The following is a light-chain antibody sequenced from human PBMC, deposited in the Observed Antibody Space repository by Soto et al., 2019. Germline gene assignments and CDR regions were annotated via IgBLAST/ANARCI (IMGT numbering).Light chain of an antibody. CDR2: GVT. CDR1: SSDVGGYDY. CDR3: CSHGGRHSYV. Sequence: SVLPQPRSVSGSPGQSVTISCTGNSSDVGGYDYVSWYQQHPGKAPKLMIYGVTKRPSGVPDRFSGSKSGNTASLTISGLQAEDESDYYCCSHGGRHSYVFGTGTKVTVL. J-gene: IGLJ1*01. V-gene: IGLV2-11*01.